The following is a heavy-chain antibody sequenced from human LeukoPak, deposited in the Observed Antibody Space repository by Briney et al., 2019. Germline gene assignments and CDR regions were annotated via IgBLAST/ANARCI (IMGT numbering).Heavy chain of an antibody. CDR2: ISHDGSNK. V-gene: IGHV3-30*18. Sequence: SGGSLRLSCAASRFNLSSYGMHWVRQAPGKGLEWVAVISHDGSNKYYADSVKGRFTIYRDNSKNTLYLQMNSLRAEDTAGYYCAKGGASSSWYDAFDIWGQGTMVTVSS. D-gene: IGHD6-13*01. CDR1: RFNLSSYG. CDR3: AKGGASSSWYDAFDI. J-gene: IGHJ3*02.